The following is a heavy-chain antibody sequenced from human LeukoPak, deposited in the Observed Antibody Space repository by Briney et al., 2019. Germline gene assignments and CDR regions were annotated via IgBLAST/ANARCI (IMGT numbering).Heavy chain of an antibody. D-gene: IGHD2-15*01. CDR2: ISGTGGST. Sequence: GGSLRLSCAASGFTFSNAWMSWVRQAPGKGLEWVSVISGTGGSTYYADSVKGRFTISRDNSKNTLDLQMNSLRAEDTALYYCAKVRSTGVVVGATDYWGQGTLVTVSS. J-gene: IGHJ4*02. CDR3: AKVRSTGVVVGATDY. V-gene: IGHV3-23*01. CDR1: GFTFSNAW.